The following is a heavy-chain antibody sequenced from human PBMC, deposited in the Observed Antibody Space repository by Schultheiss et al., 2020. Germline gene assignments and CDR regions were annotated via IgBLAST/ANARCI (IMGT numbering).Heavy chain of an antibody. Sequence: GGSLRLSCAASGFTFSSYGMHWVRQAPGKGLEWVANIKQDGSEKYYVDSVRGRFTISRDNAKNSLYLQMNSLKTDDTAVYYCTTTDYGDDRQYFQHWGQGTLVTVSS. J-gene: IGHJ1*01. V-gene: IGHV3-7*03. CDR3: TTTDYGDDRQYFQH. CDR1: GFTFSSYG. CDR2: IKQDGSEK. D-gene: IGHD4-17*01.